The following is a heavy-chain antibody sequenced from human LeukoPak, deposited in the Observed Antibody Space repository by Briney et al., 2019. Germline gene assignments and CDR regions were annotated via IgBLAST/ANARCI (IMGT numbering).Heavy chain of an antibody. CDR3: ARDLRGAVAGTGGDY. CDR1: GYTFTGHY. CDR2: INPNSGGT. J-gene: IGHJ4*02. V-gene: IGHV1-2*02. Sequence: ASVKVSCKASGYTFTGHYMHWVRQAPGQGLEWMGWINPNSGGTNYAQKFQGRVTMTRDTSISTAYMELSRLRSDDTAVYYCARDLRGAVAGTGGDYWGQGTLVTVSS. D-gene: IGHD6-19*01.